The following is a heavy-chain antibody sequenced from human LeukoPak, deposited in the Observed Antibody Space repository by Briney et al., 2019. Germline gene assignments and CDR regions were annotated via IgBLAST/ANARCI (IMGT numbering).Heavy chain of an antibody. V-gene: IGHV4-34*01. J-gene: IGHJ6*03. CDR1: GGSFSGYY. CDR3: ARAAGYSSSWPYIVYMDV. CDR2: INHSGST. D-gene: IGHD6-13*01. Sequence: SSETLSLTCAVYGGSFSGYYWSWIRQPPGKGLERIGEINHSGSTNYNPSLKSRVTISVDTSKNQFSLKLSSVTAADTAVYYCARAAGYSSSWPYIVYMDVWGKGTTVTVSS.